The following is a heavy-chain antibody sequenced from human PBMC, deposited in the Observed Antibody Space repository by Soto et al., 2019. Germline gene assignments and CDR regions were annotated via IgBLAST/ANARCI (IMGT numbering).Heavy chain of an antibody. Sequence: WGSLRFSCAASDFTFSIYGMHWVRQAPGKGLEWVAVISYDGSNKYYADSVKGRFTISIDNSKNTLYLQMNSLRAEDTAVYYCAKLMATTQSYRAYYYGMDVWGQGTPVTVSS. J-gene: IGHJ6*01. CDR3: AKLMATTQSYRAYYYGMDV. D-gene: IGHD5-12*01. V-gene: IGHV3-30*18. CDR1: DFTFSIYG. CDR2: ISYDGSNK.